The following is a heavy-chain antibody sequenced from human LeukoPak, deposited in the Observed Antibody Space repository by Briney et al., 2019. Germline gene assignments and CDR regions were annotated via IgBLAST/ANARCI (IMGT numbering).Heavy chain of an antibody. V-gene: IGHV1-8*03. Sequence: GASVKVSCKASGYTFTSYDINWVRQATGQGLEWMGWMNPNSGNTGYAQKFQGRVTITRNTSISTAYMELSSLRSEDTAVYYCARASRIAARRGYYYYYMDVWGKGTTVTVSS. CDR3: ARASRIAARRGYYYYYMDV. CDR2: MNPNSGNT. D-gene: IGHD6-6*01. J-gene: IGHJ6*03. CDR1: GYTFTSYD.